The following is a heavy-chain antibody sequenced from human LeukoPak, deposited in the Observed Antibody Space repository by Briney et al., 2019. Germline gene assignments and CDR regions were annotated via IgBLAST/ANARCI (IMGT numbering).Heavy chain of an antibody. CDR2: IYYSGST. J-gene: IGHJ3*02. D-gene: IGHD3-22*01. CDR1: GGSISSYY. V-gene: IGHV4-59*01. CDR3: ARAGWVYYDSTTEKTDAFDI. Sequence: SETLSLTCTVSGGSISSYYWSWIRQPPGKGLEWIGYIYYSGSTNYNPSLKSRVTISVDTSKNQFSLKLSSVTAADTAVYYCARAGWVYYDSTTEKTDAFDIWGQGTMVTVSS.